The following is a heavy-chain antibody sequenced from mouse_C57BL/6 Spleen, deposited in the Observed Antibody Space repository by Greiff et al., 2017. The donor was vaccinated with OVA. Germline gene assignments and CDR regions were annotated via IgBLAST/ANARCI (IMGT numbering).Heavy chain of an antibody. J-gene: IGHJ2*01. CDR2: IYPGDGDT. CDR3: ARTIYDGYYYFDY. CDR1: GYAFSSSW. V-gene: IGHV1-82*01. D-gene: IGHD2-3*01. Sequence: VQLQQSGPELVKPGASVKISCKASGYAFSSSWMNWVKQRPGKGLEWIGRIYPGDGDTNYNGKFKGKATLTADKSSSTAYMQLSSLTSEDSAVYFCARTIYDGYYYFDYWGQGTTLTVSS.